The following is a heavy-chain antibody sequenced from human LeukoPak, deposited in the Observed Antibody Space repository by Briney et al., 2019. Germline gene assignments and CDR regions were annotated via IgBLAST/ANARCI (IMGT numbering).Heavy chain of an antibody. J-gene: IGHJ4*02. CDR2: ISYDGSNK. V-gene: IGHV3-30*03. D-gene: IGHD5-18*01. CDR3: SDTSTE. Sequence: PGRSLRLSCAASGFTFSSYGMHWVRQAPGKGLEWVAVISYDGSNKYYADSVKGRFTISRDNSKNTLYLQMNSLRAEDTAVYYCSDTSTEGGQGTLATVPS. CDR1: GFTFSSYG.